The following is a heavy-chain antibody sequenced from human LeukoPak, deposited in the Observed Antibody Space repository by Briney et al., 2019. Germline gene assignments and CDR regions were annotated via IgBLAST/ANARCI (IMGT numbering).Heavy chain of an antibody. J-gene: IGHJ6*02. CDR1: GFTFNDYF. D-gene: IGHD3-10*01. CDR2: MSYDEINK. CDR3: ARDDQSVTMGRGQVDFSYYGLDV. V-gene: IGHV3-30*04. Sequence: GRSLRLSCAASGFTFNDYFMHWVRQAPGKGLEWLAVMSYDEINKYYADSVKGRFTISRDNSKNTLYLQMNNLRTEDTAVYYCARDDQSVTMGRGQVDFSYYGLDVWGQGTTVTVSS.